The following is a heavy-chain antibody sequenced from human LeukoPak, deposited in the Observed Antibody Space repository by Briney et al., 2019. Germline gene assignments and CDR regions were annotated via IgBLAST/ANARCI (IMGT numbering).Heavy chain of an antibody. CDR2: INGVGNTT. CDR1: GFAFSSFS. CDR3: TKELHVAVAVADYYYFYMDV. V-gene: IGHV3-23*01. D-gene: IGHD6-19*01. J-gene: IGHJ6*03. Sequence: PGGSLRLSCAASGFAFSSFSMGWVRQSPGKGLEWLSTINGVGNTTFYSGYVKGRFTISRDNSKNTLYLHMDSLRPDDTAIYYCTKELHVAVAVADYYYFYMDVWGRGTAVTVSS.